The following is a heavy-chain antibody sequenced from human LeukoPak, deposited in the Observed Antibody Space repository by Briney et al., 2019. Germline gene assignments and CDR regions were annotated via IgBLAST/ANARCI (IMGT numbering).Heavy chain of an antibody. D-gene: IGHD6-13*01. Sequence: PGGSLRLSCAASGFTFSSYGMHWVRQAPGKGLEWVAVISYDGSSKYYADSVKGRFTISRDNSKNTLYLQMNSLRAEDTAVYYCAKERARFAAQQSAPFIWGQGTMVTVSS. V-gene: IGHV3-30*18. CDR1: GFTFSSYG. CDR3: AKERARFAAQQSAPFI. J-gene: IGHJ3*02. CDR2: ISYDGSSK.